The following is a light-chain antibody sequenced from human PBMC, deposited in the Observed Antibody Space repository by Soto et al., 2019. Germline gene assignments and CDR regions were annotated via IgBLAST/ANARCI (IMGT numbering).Light chain of an antibody. CDR3: QQYNIWPPIT. Sequence: EIVMAQSPATLSVSPWERAALSCVASQSVSSNLAWYQQKPGQAPRLLIYGAYTRAAGVPARFSGSGSGTEFTLTITSLQSEDIALYYCQQYNIWPPITFGQGTRLEIK. CDR1: QSVSSN. J-gene: IGKJ5*01. V-gene: IGKV3-15*01. CDR2: GAY.